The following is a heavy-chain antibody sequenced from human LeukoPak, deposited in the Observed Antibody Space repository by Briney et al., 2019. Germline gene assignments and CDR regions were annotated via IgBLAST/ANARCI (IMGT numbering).Heavy chain of an antibody. D-gene: IGHD4-17*01. CDR2: INSDGSST. CDR1: GFTFSSYW. Sequence: GGSLRLSCAASGFTFSSYWMHWVRQAPGKGLVWVSRINSDGSSTSYADSVKGRFTISRDNAKNTLYLQMNSLRAEDTAVYYCARHPSWPDYGGTFDYWGQGTLVTVSS. J-gene: IGHJ4*02. V-gene: IGHV3-74*01. CDR3: ARHPSWPDYGGTFDY.